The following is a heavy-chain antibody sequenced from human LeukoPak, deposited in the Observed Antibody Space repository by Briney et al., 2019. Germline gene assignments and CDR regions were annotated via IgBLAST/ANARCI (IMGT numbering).Heavy chain of an antibody. CDR1: GYTLTELS. D-gene: IGHD3-9*01. V-gene: IGHV1-24*01. CDR3: ATARITIFCNL. J-gene: IGHJ4*02. Sequence: ASVKVSCKGSGYTLTELSMHWGRQAPGKGLEWMGGFDPEDGETIYAQQFQGRVTMTEDTSTDTAYMELSRLSSEDTAVYYCATARITIFCNLWGQGTLVTVSS. CDR2: FDPEDGET.